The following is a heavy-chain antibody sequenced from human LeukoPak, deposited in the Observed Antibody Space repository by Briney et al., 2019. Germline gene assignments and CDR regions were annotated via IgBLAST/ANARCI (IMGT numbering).Heavy chain of an antibody. CDR3: ARYLSSGLDY. Sequence: SETLSLTCTVSGGSISGYYWSWIRQPPGKRLEWIGYIYYSGTTNSNPSLKSRLTISVDTSKNQFSLKVSSVTAADTAVYYCARYLSSGLDYWGQGTLVTVSS. V-gene: IGHV4-59*01. CDR2: IYYSGTT. CDR1: GGSISGYY. D-gene: IGHD3-10*01. J-gene: IGHJ4*02.